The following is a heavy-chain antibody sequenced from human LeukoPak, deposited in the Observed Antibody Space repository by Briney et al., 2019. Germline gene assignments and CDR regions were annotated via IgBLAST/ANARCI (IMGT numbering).Heavy chain of an antibody. CDR1: GYTFTSCD. CDR2: MNPNSGNT. Sequence: ASVKVSCKASGYTFTSCDINWVRQATGQGLEWMGWMNPNSGNTGYAQKFQGRVTMTRNTSISTAYMELSSLRSEDTAVYYCARVSRSVWTGYRYYFDYWGQGTLVTVSS. CDR3: ARVSRSVWTGYRYYFDY. D-gene: IGHD3/OR15-3a*01. J-gene: IGHJ4*02. V-gene: IGHV1-8*01.